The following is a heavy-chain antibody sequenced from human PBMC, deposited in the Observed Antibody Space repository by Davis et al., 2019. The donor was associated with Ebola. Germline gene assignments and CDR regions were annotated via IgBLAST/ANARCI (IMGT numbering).Heavy chain of an antibody. V-gene: IGHV3-7*01. CDR3: ARGSGYSSGWKDY. Sequence: GGSLRLSCTASGFTFNYYWMNWVRKAPGKGLEWVANVRQDETEKHYVDSVKGRFTISRDNSKNTRYLQMNSLGAEDTAVYYCARGSGYSSGWKDYWGQGTLVTVSS. J-gene: IGHJ4*02. CDR1: GFTFNYYW. D-gene: IGHD6-19*01. CDR2: VRQDETEK.